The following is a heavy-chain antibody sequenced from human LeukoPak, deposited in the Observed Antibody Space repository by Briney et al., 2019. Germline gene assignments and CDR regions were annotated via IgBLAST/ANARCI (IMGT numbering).Heavy chain of an antibody. CDR2: ISYDGSNK. CDR3: ARDSYSSGWDYFDY. V-gene: IGHV3-30-3*01. D-gene: IGHD6-19*01. Sequence: PGGSLRLSCAASGFTFSSYAMHWVRQAPGKGLEWVAVISYDGSNKFYADSVKGRFTISRDNSKSTLYLQMNSLRVEDTAVHYCARDSYSSGWDYFDYWGQGTLVTVSS. J-gene: IGHJ4*02. CDR1: GFTFSSYA.